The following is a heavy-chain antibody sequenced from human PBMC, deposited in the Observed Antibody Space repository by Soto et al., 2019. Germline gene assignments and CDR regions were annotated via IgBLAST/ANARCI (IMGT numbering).Heavy chain of an antibody. V-gene: IGHV1-2*02. J-gene: IGHJ6*04. CDR2: INPNSGGT. D-gene: IGHD6-6*01. Sequence: ASVKVSCKASGYTFTGYYMHWVRQAPGQGLEWMGWINPNSGGTNYAQKFQGRVTMTRDTSISTAYMELSRLRSDDTAVYYCARDTYGSSSHYYYGREVWGKGTRVSVSS. CDR3: ARDTYGSSSHYYYGREV. CDR1: GYTFTGYY.